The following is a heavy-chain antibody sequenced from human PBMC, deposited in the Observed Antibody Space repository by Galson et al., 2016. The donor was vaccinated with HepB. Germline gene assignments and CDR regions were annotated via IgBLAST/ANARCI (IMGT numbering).Heavy chain of an antibody. J-gene: IGHJ6*02. Sequence: QSGAEVKKPGESLKISCKGSGYSFSSYWIGWVRQMPGKGLEWLASIYPGDSDTRYRPSLQGQLTISADKSISTTYLQWSSLKAPDTAMYYLARLGSGWHGHEYYYYYFGMDVWGQGTTVTVSS. D-gene: IGHD6-19*01. CDR3: ARLGSGWHGHEYYYYYFGMDV. CDR1: GYSFSSYW. CDR2: IYPGDSDT. V-gene: IGHV5-51*01.